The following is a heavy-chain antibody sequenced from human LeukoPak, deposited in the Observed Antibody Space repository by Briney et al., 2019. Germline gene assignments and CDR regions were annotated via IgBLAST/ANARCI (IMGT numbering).Heavy chain of an antibody. D-gene: IGHD1-26*01. J-gene: IGHJ4*02. Sequence: GGSLRLSCAASGFNFSSYAMHWVRQAPGRGLEWVAVISYDGSNKYYADSVKGRFTISRDNSKNTLYLQMNSLRAEDTAVYYCARSDGWELLLYWGQGTLVTVSS. V-gene: IGHV3-30-3*01. CDR3: ARSDGWELLLY. CDR1: GFNFSSYA. CDR2: ISYDGSNK.